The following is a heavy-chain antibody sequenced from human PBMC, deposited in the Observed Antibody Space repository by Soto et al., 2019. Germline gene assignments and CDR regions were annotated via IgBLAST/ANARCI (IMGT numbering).Heavy chain of an antibody. CDR3: AKDRERSCSSGSCYTLIF. V-gene: IGHV4-4*07. CDR2: IYSSGGT. D-gene: IGHD2-2*02. CDR1: GGAISGYY. J-gene: IGHJ4*02. Sequence: SETLSLTCTVSGGAISGYYWTWIRQPAGKGLEWIGRIYSSGGTKYNPSLKSRVDMSLDMSKNQFSLRLNSLRAEDTAVYYCAKDRERSCSSGSCYTLIFGGQGTPVTVSS.